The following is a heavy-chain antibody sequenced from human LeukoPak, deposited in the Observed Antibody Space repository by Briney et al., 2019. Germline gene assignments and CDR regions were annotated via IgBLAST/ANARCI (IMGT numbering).Heavy chain of an antibody. CDR2: IYYSGST. J-gene: IGHJ4*02. CDR1: GGSISSGGYY. CDR3: ARLTLAAAAFDY. Sequence: SQTLSLTCTVSGGSISSGGYYWSWIRQHPGKGLEWIGYIYYSGSTYYNPSLKSRVNISVDTSKNQFSLKLSSVTAADTAVYYCARLTLAAAAFDYWGQGTLVTVSS. D-gene: IGHD6-13*01. V-gene: IGHV4-31*03.